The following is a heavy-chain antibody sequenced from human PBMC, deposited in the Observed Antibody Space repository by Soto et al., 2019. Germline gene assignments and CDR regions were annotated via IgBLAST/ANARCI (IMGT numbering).Heavy chain of an antibody. CDR1: GFTFSSYW. Sequence: GWSLILSFAASGFTFSSYWMTWVRQAPGKGLEWVANIKQDGSGKYYVDSVKGRFTISRDNAKNSLYLQMNSPRAEDTAVHYCARDHGSSGFDYWRQGTLVTVSA. J-gene: IGHJ4*02. V-gene: IGHV3-7*03. D-gene: IGHD6-6*01. CDR2: IKQDGSGK. CDR3: ARDHGSSGFDY.